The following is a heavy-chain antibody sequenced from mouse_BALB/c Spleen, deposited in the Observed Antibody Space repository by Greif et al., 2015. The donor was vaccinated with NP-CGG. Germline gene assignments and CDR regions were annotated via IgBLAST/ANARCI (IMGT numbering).Heavy chain of an antibody. D-gene: IGHD2-1*01. CDR2: INPNNGGT. V-gene: IGHV1-18*01. CDR3: ASEGNYVSWFAY. J-gene: IGHJ3*01. CDR1: GYTFTEYT. Sequence: EVKLMESGPELVKPGASVKISCKTSGYTFTEYTMHWVKQSHGKSLEWIGGINPNNGGTSYNQKFKGKATLTVDKSSSTAYMELRSLTSEDSAVYYCASEGNYVSWFAYWGQGTLVTVSA.